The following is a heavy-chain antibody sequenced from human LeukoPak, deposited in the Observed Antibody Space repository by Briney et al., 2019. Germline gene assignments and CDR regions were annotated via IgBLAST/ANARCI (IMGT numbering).Heavy chain of an antibody. D-gene: IGHD6-6*01. CDR2: ICYSGST. CDR1: GGSISSGGYY. J-gene: IGHJ5*02. Sequence: SETLSLTCTVSGGSISSGGYYWSWIRQHPGKGLEWIGYICYSGSTYYNPSLKSRVTISVDTSKNQFSLKLSSVTAADTAVYYCARYSSSLRFDPWGQGTLVTVSS. V-gene: IGHV4-31*03. CDR3: ARYSSSLRFDP.